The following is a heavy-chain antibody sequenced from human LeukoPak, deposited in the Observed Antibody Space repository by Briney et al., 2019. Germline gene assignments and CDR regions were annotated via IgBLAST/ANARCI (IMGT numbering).Heavy chain of an antibody. V-gene: IGHV3-7*01. CDR1: GFTFSTYW. CDR3: ARDRNTDFWSGYYTNYFDY. D-gene: IGHD3-3*01. CDR2: IKQDGSEK. Sequence: GGSLRLSCAASGFTFSTYWMTWVRQAPGKGLEWVANIKQDGSEKYYVDSVKGRFTISRDNAKNSLCLQMNSLRAEDTAVYYCARDRNTDFWSGYYTNYFDYWGRGTLVTVSS. J-gene: IGHJ4*02.